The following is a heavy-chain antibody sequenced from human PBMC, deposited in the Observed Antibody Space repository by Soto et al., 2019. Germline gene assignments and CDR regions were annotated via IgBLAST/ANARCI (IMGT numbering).Heavy chain of an antibody. J-gene: IGHJ5*02. V-gene: IGHV1-46*01. D-gene: IGHD3-3*01. CDR2: INPSGGST. Sequence: QVQLVQSGAEVKKPGASVKVSCKASGYTFTSYYMHWVRQAPGQGLEWMGIINPSGGSTSYAQKFQGRVTMTRDTSTSTVYMELSSLRSEDTAVYYCARETTIFGVVIHNWFYPWGQGTLVTVSS. CDR3: ARETTIFGVVIHNWFYP. CDR1: GYTFTSYY.